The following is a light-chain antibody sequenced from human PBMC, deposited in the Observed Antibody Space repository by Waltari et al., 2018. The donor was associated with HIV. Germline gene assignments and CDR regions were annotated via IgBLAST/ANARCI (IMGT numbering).Light chain of an antibody. CDR2: AAS. Sequence: EIVMTQSPGTLSVSPGQRATLSCRASQSVSGNIAWYQQKPGQAPRLRIFAASTRATCVPARFSGSGFGTEFTLSITDLQSEDFATYHCQQYIVWPLTFGQGTKV. V-gene: IGKV3-15*01. J-gene: IGKJ1*01. CDR1: QSVSGN. CDR3: QQYIVWPLT.